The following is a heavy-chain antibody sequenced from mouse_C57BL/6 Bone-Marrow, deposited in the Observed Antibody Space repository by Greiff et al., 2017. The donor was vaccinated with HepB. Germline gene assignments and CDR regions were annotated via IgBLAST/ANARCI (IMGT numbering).Heavy chain of an antibody. CDR3: ARWLLQWYFDV. Sequence: VQLQESGAELVKPGASVKISCKASGYAFSSYWMNWVKQRPGKGLEWIGQIYPGDGDTNYNGKFKGKATLTADKSSSTAYMQLSSLTSEDSAVYFCARWLLQWYFDVWGTGTTVTVSS. V-gene: IGHV1-80*01. D-gene: IGHD2-3*01. J-gene: IGHJ1*03. CDR2: IYPGDGDT. CDR1: GYAFSSYW.